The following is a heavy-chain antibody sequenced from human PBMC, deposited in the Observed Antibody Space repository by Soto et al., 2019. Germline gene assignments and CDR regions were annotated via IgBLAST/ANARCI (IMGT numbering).Heavy chain of an antibody. Sequence: PGESLKISCQCSGYTFSNFWIAWVRQLPGKGLEYMGIIYPGDSETRYSPSFHGKVTTSADRSIGTAYLQWSSLEASDSAFYFCARSPRSSSYFDYWGQGALVTVSS. D-gene: IGHD6-13*01. J-gene: IGHJ4*02. CDR1: GYTFSNFW. V-gene: IGHV5-51*01. CDR3: ARSPRSSSYFDY. CDR2: IYPGDSET.